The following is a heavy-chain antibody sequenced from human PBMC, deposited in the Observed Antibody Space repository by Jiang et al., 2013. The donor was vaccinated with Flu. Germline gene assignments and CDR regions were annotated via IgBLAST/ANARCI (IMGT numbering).Heavy chain of an antibody. CDR2: IWYDGSNK. D-gene: IGHD5-24*01. J-gene: IGHJ4*02. V-gene: IGHV3-33*01. Sequence: SGFTFSSYGMHWVRQAPGKGLEWVAVIWYDGSNKYYADSVKGRFTISRDNAKNSLYLQMNSLRAEDTAVYYCARVRKMATTTSLDYWGQGTLVTVSS. CDR1: GFTFSSYG. CDR3: ARVRKMATTTSLDY.